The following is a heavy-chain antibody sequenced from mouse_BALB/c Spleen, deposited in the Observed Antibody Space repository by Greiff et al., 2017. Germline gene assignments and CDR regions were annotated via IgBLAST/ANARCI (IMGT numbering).Heavy chain of an antibody. D-gene: IGHD2-3*01. Sequence: EVQLVESGGGLVQPKGSLKLSCAASGFTFNTYAMNWVRQAPGKGLEWVARIRSKSNNYATYYADSVKDRFTISRDDSQSMLYLQMNNLKTEDTAMYYCVSLIYDGYYYAMDYWGQGTSVTVSS. CDR2: IRSKSNNYAT. J-gene: IGHJ4*01. CDR1: GFTFNTYA. V-gene: IGHV10-1*02. CDR3: VSLIYDGYYYAMDY.